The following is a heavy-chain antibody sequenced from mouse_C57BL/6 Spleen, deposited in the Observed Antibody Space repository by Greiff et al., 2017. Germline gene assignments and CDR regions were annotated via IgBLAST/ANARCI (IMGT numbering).Heavy chain of an antibody. CDR1: GYTFTSYW. Sequence: VQLQQPGAELVMPGASVKLSCKASGYTFTSYWMHWVKQRPGQGLEWIGEIDPSDSYTNYNQKFKGKSTLTVDKSSSTAYMQLSSLTSEDSAVYYCARITTVGYFDVWGKGTTVTVSS. D-gene: IGHD1-1*01. CDR2: IDPSDSYT. J-gene: IGHJ1*03. CDR3: ARITTVGYFDV. V-gene: IGHV1-69*01.